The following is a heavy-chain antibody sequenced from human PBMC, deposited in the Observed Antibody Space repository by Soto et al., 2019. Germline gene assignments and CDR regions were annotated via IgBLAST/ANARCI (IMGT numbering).Heavy chain of an antibody. CDR2: ISLSGSTI. CDR3: ARESFSASPNFFDY. J-gene: IGHJ4*02. V-gene: IGHV3-48*03. D-gene: IGHD3-3*02. CDR1: GFAFSNYE. Sequence: GGSLRLSCAASGFAFSNYEMNWVRQAPGKGLEWVSYISLSGSTIYYADSVKGRFTISRDDAKNSLYLQMDSLRADDTAVYYCARESFSASPNFFDYWGQGTLVTVS.